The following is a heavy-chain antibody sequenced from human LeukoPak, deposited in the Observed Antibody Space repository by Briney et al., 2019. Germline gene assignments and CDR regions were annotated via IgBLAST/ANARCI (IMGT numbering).Heavy chain of an antibody. D-gene: IGHD4-17*01. CDR3: VKAGGHYGDYVNDY. Sequence: GGSLRLSCSASGFTFSRYAMHWVRQAPRKGLEYVSGISSNGDTTYYADSVKGRFAISRDNSENTLYLQMSSLRAEDTAVYYCVKAGGHYGDYVNDYWGQGTLVTVSS. V-gene: IGHV3-64D*06. J-gene: IGHJ4*02. CDR1: GFTFSRYA. CDR2: ISSNGDTT.